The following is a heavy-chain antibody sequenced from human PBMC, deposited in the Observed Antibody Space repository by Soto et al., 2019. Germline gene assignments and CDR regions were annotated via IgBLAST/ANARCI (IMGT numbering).Heavy chain of an antibody. V-gene: IGHV4-34*01. CDR3: ARGGGTL. CDR2: INHSGST. D-gene: IGHD3-16*01. J-gene: IGHJ4*02. CDR1: VGSFSGYY. Sequence: SETLSLTCAVYVGSFSGYYWSWIRQPPGKGLEWIGEINHSGSTNYNPSLKSRVTISVDTSKNQFSLKLSSVTAADTAVYYCARGGGTLWGQGTLVTVSS.